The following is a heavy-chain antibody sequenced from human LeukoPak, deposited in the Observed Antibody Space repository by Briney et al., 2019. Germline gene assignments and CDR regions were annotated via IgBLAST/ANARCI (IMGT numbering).Heavy chain of an antibody. J-gene: IGHJ6*02. CDR2: IKQDGSEK. V-gene: IGHV3-7*05. CDR1: GFTFSSYW. CDR3: ARRGVLEWLLSYCYYYGMDV. Sequence: GGSLRLSCAASGFTFSSYWMSWVRQAPGKGLEWVANIKQDGSEKYYVDSVKGRFTISRDNAKNSLYLQMNSLRAEDTAVYYCARRGVLEWLLSYCYYYGMDVWGQGTTVTVSS. D-gene: IGHD3-3*01.